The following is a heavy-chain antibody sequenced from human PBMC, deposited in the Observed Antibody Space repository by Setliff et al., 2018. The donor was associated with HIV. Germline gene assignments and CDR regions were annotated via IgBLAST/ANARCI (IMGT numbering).Heavy chain of an antibody. CDR1: GGSISNYY. CDR3: ARSSRGSLRDLDY. V-gene: IGHV4-59*08. J-gene: IGHJ4*02. Sequence: PSETLSHTCTISGGSISNYYWSWIRQPPGKGLEWIGCGYYSGITHYDPSLKSRVSISVDASKNQFSLRLNSVTVADTAVYFCARSSRGSLRDLDYWGPGTLVTVSS. D-gene: IGHD2-21*02. CDR2: GYYSGIT.